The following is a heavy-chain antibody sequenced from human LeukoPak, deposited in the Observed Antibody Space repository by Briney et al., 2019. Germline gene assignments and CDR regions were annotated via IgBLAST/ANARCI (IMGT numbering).Heavy chain of an antibody. D-gene: IGHD4-17*01. Sequence: PSETLSLTCTVSGGSFSSYYWSWIRQPPGKGLEWIGYIYYSGSTNYNPSLKSRVSISVDTSKNQFALKLSSVTAADTAVYYCARTGSTVTKLYPFADGGQNTVDTVSS. CDR3: ARTGSTVTKLYPFAD. J-gene: IGHJ1*01. CDR2: IYYSGST. CDR1: GGSFSSYY. V-gene: IGHV4-59*01.